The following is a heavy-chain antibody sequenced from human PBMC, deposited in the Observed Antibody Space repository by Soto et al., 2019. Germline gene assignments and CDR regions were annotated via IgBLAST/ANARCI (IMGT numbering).Heavy chain of an antibody. J-gene: IGHJ4*02. V-gene: IGHV1-3*01. Sequence: QVQLVQSGAEVKKPGASVKVSCKASGYTFTSYAMHWVRQAPGQRLEWMGWINAGNGNTKYSQKFQGRVTITRDTSASTAYMELSSLRSEDTAVYYCARGPYSSRPNGGDYWGQGPLVTVSS. CDR3: ARGPYSSRPNGGDY. CDR2: INAGNGNT. D-gene: IGHD6-13*01. CDR1: GYTFTSYA.